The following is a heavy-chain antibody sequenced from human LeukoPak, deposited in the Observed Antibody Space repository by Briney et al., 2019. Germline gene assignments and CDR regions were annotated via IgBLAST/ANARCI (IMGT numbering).Heavy chain of an antibody. CDR2: INHWGST. J-gene: IGHJ3*02. D-gene: IGHD2-8*02. Sequence: PSETLSLTCAVYGSSFSDYYWTWIRQPPGKGLEWIGQINHWGSTNYNPSLKSRVTMSVDTSKNQFSLKMNSVTAADTAVYYCARRLRNITGFRRRNSPYFDIWGQGTMVTVSS. CDR1: GSSFSDYY. V-gene: IGHV4-34*01. CDR3: ARRLRNITGFRRRNSPYFDI.